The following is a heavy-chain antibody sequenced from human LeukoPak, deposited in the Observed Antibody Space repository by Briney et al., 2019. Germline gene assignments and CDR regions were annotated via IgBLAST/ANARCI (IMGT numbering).Heavy chain of an antibody. CDR2: INPNSGGT. CDR1: GYTFTGYY. J-gene: IGHJ4*02. CDR3: ARVVVAATTKFDY. D-gene: IGHD2-15*01. V-gene: IGHV1-2*06. Sequence: ASVKVSCEASGYTFTGYYMHWVRQAPGQGLEWMGRINPNSGGTNYAQKFQGRVTMTRDTSISTAYMELSRLRSDDTAVYYCARVVVAATTKFDYWGQGTLVTVSS.